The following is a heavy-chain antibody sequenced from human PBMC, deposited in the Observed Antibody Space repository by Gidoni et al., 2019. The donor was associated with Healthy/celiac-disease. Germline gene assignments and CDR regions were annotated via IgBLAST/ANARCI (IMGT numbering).Heavy chain of an antibody. J-gene: IGHJ6*02. Sequence: GSNKYYADSVKGRFTISRDNSKNTLYLQMNSLRAEDTAVYYCARDLADIVVVPAAMRDYYYGMDVWGQGTTVTVSS. CDR3: ARDLADIVVVPAAMRDYYYGMDV. V-gene: IGHV3-30-3*01. CDR2: GSNK. D-gene: IGHD2-2*01.